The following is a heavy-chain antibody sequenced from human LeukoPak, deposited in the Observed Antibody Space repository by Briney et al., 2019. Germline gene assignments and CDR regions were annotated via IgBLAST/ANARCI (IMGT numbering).Heavy chain of an antibody. CDR3: AKSLARFWYQDAFDI. V-gene: IGHV3-30*04. Sequence: GGSLRLSCAASGFTFSSYAMHWVRQAPGKGLEWVAVISYDGSNKYYADSVKGRFTISRDNSKNTLYLQMNSLRAEDTAVYYCAKSLARFWYQDAFDIWGQGTMVTVSS. D-gene: IGHD2-2*01. CDR2: ISYDGSNK. CDR1: GFTFSSYA. J-gene: IGHJ3*02.